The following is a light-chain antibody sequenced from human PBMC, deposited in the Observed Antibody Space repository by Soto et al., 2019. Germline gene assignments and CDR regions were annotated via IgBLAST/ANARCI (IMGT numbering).Light chain of an antibody. CDR1: SSDVGNYNL. Sequence: QSALTQPASVSGSPGQSITISCSGTSSDVGNYNLVSWYQQHPGQGPKLLIFEGDKRPSGISNRFSGSKSGKTASLTISGLQAEDEADYYCCSYAASTTFSVVFGGGTKLTVL. CDR3: CSYAASTTFSVV. J-gene: IGLJ2*01. V-gene: IGLV2-23*03. CDR2: EGD.